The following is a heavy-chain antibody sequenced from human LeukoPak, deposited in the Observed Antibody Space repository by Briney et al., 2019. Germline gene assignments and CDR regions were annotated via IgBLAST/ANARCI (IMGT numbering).Heavy chain of an antibody. V-gene: IGHV1-18*01. D-gene: IGHD2-21*02. CDR2: ISDYNGKT. Sequence: ASVRVSCKTSGYTFTNYGVSWVRQAPGQGLEWMGWISDYNGKTNYAQKLQGRVTMTTATPTTTAYMELRSLRSDDTAVYYCARYGGGDTWYAHFGMDVWGQGTTVIV. CDR1: GYTFTNYG. CDR3: ARYGGGDTWYAHFGMDV. J-gene: IGHJ6*02.